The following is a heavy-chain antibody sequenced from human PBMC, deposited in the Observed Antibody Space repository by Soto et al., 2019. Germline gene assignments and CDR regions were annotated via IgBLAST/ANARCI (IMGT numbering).Heavy chain of an antibody. CDR3: AKGRGGSGSLTPRVDF. CDR1: GFTFNNYA. V-gene: IGHV3-23*01. J-gene: IGHJ4*02. Sequence: EVQLLESGGGLVQPGGSLRLSCAASGFTFNNYAMTWVRQAPGKGLEWVSAISGGGDTTSYADSVKGRFTVSRDGSKNPLYLQMSRLRAEETALYYCAKGRGGSGSLTPRVDFWGQGTLVTVSS. CDR2: ISGGGDTT. D-gene: IGHD3-10*01.